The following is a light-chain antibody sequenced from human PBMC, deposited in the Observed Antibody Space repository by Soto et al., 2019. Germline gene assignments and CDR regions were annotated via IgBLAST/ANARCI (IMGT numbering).Light chain of an antibody. Sequence: QSALTQPASVSGPPGQSITISCTGTSSDVGAYNYVSWYQHHPGKAPRLGIYDVTNRPSGISDRFSGSKSGNTASLTISGLLAEDEADYYCTSYTSISTYVFGTGTKVTVL. CDR2: DVT. J-gene: IGLJ1*01. CDR1: SSDVGAYNY. V-gene: IGLV2-14*01. CDR3: TSYTSISTYV.